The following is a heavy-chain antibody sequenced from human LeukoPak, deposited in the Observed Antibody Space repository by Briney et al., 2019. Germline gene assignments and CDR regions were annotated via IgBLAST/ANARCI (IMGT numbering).Heavy chain of an antibody. CDR1: GGSISSGSYY. Sequence: SQTLSLTCTVAGGSISSGSYYWSWIRQPAGKGLEWIGRIYTSGSTNYNPSLKSRVTISVDTSKNQFSLKLSSVTAADTAVYYCARGIPVYSYGHWGQGTLVTVSS. J-gene: IGHJ4*02. CDR2: IYTSGST. D-gene: IGHD5-18*01. V-gene: IGHV4-61*02. CDR3: ARGIPVYSYGH.